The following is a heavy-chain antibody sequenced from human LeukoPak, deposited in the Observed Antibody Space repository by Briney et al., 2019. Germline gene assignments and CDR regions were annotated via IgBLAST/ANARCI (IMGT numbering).Heavy chain of an antibody. CDR1: GYTFTSYG. D-gene: IGHD3/OR15-3a*01. CDR2: ISAYNGNT. V-gene: IGHV1-18*01. Sequence: ASVKVSCKASGYTFTSYGISWVRQAPGQGLEWMGWISAYNGNTNYAQKLQGRVTMTTDTSTSTAYMELRSLRSDDTAVYYCAREARKGDWSNNWFDPWGRGTLVTVSS. CDR3: AREARKGDWSNNWFDP. J-gene: IGHJ5*02.